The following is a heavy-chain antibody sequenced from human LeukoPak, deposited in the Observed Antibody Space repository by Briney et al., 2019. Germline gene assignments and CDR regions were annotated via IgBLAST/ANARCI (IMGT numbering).Heavy chain of an antibody. Sequence: SETLSLTCAVSGYSISSGYYWGWIRQPPGKGLEWIGSIYHSGSTYYNPSLKSRVTMSVDTSKNQFSLKLSSVTAADTAVYYCARLGGGDYYYHMDVWGKGTTVTVSS. CDR2: IYHSGST. D-gene: IGHD2-21*01. J-gene: IGHJ6*03. CDR3: ARLGGGDYYYHMDV. CDR1: GYSISSGYY. V-gene: IGHV4-38-2*01.